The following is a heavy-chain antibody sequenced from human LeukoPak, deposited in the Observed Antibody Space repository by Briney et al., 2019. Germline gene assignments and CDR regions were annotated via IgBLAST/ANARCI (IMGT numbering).Heavy chain of an antibody. CDR2: ISGSSSHT. Sequence: PGGSLRLSCAASEFTFKYYAMSWVRQAPGKGLEWVSGISGSSSHTMDADSVRGRFTISRDNTRNTLYLHMNNVRAEDTALYYCAKEHDYSNAAPEWGFDSWGQGTRVTVSS. J-gene: IGHJ4*02. CDR1: EFTFKYYA. CDR3: AKEHDYSNAAPEWGFDS. D-gene: IGHD3-3*01. V-gene: IGHV3-23*01.